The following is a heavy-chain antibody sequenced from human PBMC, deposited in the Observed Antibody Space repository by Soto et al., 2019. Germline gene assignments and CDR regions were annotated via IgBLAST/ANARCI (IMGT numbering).Heavy chain of an antibody. D-gene: IGHD1-26*01. CDR2: ISGSGGST. CDR3: AKAPYSQWERFDD. CDR1: GFTFSSYA. Sequence: GGSLRLSCAASGFTFSSYAMSWVRQAPGKGLEWVSAISGSGGSTYYADSVRGRFTISRDNSKNTLYLQMNSLRAEDTAVYYWAKAPYSQWERFDDWGQGTLVTVSS. V-gene: IGHV3-23*01. J-gene: IGHJ4*02.